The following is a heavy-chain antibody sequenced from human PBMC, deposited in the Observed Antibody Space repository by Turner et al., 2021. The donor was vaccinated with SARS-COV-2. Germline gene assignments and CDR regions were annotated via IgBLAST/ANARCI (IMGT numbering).Heavy chain of an antibody. D-gene: IGHD3-10*01. CDR1: GGSISSSSYY. CDR2: FYYSVST. V-gene: IGHV4-39*01. CDR3: SGNVLLCFGEFRNWNYFDN. J-gene: IGHJ4*02. Sequence: QLQLQESGTGLVKPSETLYLTCTVSGGSISSSSYYLGWIRQHHGKGLEWIGSFYYSVSTYDNTSLKSRVTISVETTKKQCSLKLNSVTDADTAVYYCSGNVLLCFGEFRNWNYFDNWGQGTLVTVSS.